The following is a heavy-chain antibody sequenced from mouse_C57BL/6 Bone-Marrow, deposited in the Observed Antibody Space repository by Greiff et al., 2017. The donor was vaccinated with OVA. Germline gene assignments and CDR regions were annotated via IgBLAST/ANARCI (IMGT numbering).Heavy chain of an antibody. Sequence: EVKLQQSGPELVKPGASVKISCKASGYTFTDYYMNWVKQSHGKSLEWIGDINPNNGGTSYNQKFKGKATLTVDKSSSTAYMELRSLTSEDSAVYYCARGATVAHYWYFDVWGTGTTVTVSS. CDR2: INPNNGGT. J-gene: IGHJ1*03. CDR3: ARGATVAHYWYFDV. V-gene: IGHV1-26*01. D-gene: IGHD1-1*01. CDR1: GYTFTDYY.